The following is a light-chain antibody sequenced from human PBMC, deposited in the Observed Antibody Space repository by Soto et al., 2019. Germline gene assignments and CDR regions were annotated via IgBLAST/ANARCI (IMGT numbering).Light chain of an antibody. CDR2: GAF. CDR3: QQWASSPRT. J-gene: IGKJ1*01. V-gene: IGKV3-20*01. Sequence: EIVLTQYPGTLSLSPGERATLFCRATQYITNSQLAWYQQKPGQAPRLLIFGAFNRATGIPVRFSGSGSGAYFTLTITRLEPEAFAVYYFQQWASSPRTFGRGTTVEIK. CDR1: QYITNSQ.